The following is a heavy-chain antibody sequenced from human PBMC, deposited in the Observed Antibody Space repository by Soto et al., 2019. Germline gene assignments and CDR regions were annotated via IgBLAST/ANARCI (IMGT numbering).Heavy chain of an antibody. CDR3: ARGSNSGY. CDR1: GGSISGYY. J-gene: IGHJ4*02. D-gene: IGHD6-13*01. CDR2: IYYSGST. Sequence: SETLSLTCTVSGGSISGYYWSWLRQPPGKGLEWIGYIYYSGSTNYNPSLESRVTISVDTSKNQFSLKLTSVTAADTAVYYCARGSNSGYWGQGTLVTVSS. V-gene: IGHV4-59*01.